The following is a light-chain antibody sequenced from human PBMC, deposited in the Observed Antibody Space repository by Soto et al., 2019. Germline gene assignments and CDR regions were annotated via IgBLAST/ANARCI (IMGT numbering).Light chain of an antibody. V-gene: IGKV1-5*03. J-gene: IGKJ1*01. Sequence: DIQMTQSPSTLSASVGDRVTVTCRASQSISSWLAWYQQKAGKAPKLLIYKASALESGVPSRFSGSGSETDFTLTISSLQPEDFATYSCQQSNSITWTFGQGTKVDI. CDR3: QQSNSITWT. CDR2: KAS. CDR1: QSISSW.